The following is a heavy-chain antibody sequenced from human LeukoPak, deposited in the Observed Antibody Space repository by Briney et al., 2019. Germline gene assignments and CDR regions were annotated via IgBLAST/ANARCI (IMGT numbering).Heavy chain of an antibody. V-gene: IGHV1-2*06. CDR1: GYTFTSYG. J-gene: IGHJ5*02. D-gene: IGHD6-19*01. Sequence: GASVKVSCKASGYTFTSYGISWVRQAPGQGLEWMGRINPNSGGTNYAQKFQGRVTMTRDTSISTAYMELSRLRSDDTAVYYCARDTYSSGQNWFDPWGQGTLVTVSS. CDR3: ARDTYSSGQNWFDP. CDR2: INPNSGGT.